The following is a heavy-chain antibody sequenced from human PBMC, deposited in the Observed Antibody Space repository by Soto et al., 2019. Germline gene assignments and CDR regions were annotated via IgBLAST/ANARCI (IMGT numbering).Heavy chain of an antibody. D-gene: IGHD4-4*01. Sequence: PSETLSLTCAVYGGSFSGYYWSWIRQPPGKGLEWIGEINHSGSTNYNPSLKSRVTISVDTSKNQFSLKLSSVTAADTAVYYCARAQESKGYFDYWGQGTLVTVSS. J-gene: IGHJ4*02. V-gene: IGHV4-34*01. CDR3: ARAQESKGYFDY. CDR1: GGSFSGYY. CDR2: INHSGST.